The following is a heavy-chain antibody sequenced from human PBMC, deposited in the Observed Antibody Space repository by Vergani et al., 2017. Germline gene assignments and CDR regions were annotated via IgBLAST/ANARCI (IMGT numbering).Heavy chain of an antibody. V-gene: IGHV3-33*01. D-gene: IGHD2-15*01. J-gene: IGHJ5*02. CDR1: GFTFSSYG. CDR2: IWYDGSNK. CDR3: ARYCSGGSCRQLYNWFDP. Sequence: QVQLVESGGGVVQPGRSLRLSCAASGFTFSSYGMHWVRQAPGKGLEWVAVIWYDGSNKYYADSVKGRFTISRDNSKNTLYLQMNSLRAEDTAVYYCARYCSGGSCRQLYNWFDPWGQGTLVTVSS.